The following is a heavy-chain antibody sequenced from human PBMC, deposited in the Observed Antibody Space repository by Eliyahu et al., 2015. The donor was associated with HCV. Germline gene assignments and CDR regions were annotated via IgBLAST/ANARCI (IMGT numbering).Heavy chain of an antibody. Sequence: EVQLLESGXGLVQPGGSLXLSCAASGFIFSNYAMSWVRQAPGKGXEWVSTXSGSTANTYYADSVKGRFTISRDNSKNTLYMQMNTLRVEDTAVYYCAKGSGNYDYWGQGTLVTVSS. J-gene: IGHJ4*02. CDR1: GFIFSNYA. CDR2: XSGSTANT. CDR3: AKGSGNYDY. D-gene: IGHD1-26*01. V-gene: IGHV3-23*01.